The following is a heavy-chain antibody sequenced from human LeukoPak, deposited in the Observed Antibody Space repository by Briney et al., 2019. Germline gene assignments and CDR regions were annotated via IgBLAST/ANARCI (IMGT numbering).Heavy chain of an antibody. Sequence: GGSLRLSCAASGFTFSSYSMNWVRQAPGKGMEWVSSISSSSSYIYYADSVEGRFTISRDNAKNSLYLQMNSLRAEDTAVYYCARDSKGRKFDYWGQGTLVTVSS. CDR2: ISSSSSYI. V-gene: IGHV3-21*01. J-gene: IGHJ4*02. D-gene: IGHD4-11*01. CDR3: ARDSKGRKFDY. CDR1: GFTFSSYS.